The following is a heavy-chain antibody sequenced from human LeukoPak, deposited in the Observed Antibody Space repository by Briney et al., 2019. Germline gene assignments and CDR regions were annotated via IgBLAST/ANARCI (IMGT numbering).Heavy chain of an antibody. D-gene: IGHD2-2*01. CDR2: IYPGDSDT. CDR3: ARCLVPAAPYDALDI. J-gene: IGHJ3*02. V-gene: IGHV5-51*01. CDR1: GYSFTSYW. Sequence: GESLKISCKGSGYSFTSYWIGWVRQMPGKGLEWMGIIYPGDSDTRYSPSFQGQVTISADKSISTAYLQWSSLKASDTAMYYCARCLVPAAPYDALDIWGQGTMVTVSS.